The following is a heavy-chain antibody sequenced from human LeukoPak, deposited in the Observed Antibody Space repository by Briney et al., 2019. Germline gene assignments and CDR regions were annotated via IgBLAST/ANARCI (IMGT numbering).Heavy chain of an antibody. D-gene: IGHD4-17*01. Sequence: SETLSLTCTVSGASISSNNYYWGWVRQPPGKGLEWIGSIYYSGSTYYNPSLKSRVTISVDTSKNQFSLKLSSVTAADTAVYYCARFMTTVTTDYFDYWGQGTLVTVSS. V-gene: IGHV4-39*07. CDR3: ARFMTTVTTDYFDY. CDR1: GASISSNNYY. CDR2: IYYSGST. J-gene: IGHJ4*02.